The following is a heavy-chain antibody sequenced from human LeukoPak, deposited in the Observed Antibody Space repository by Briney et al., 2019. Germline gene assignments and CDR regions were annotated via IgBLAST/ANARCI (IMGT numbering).Heavy chain of an antibody. CDR1: GYIFTGYY. CDR2: INPNSGDT. V-gene: IGHV1-2*02. CDR3: ARVLSYYDSSGYYRGFDY. D-gene: IGHD3-22*01. J-gene: IGHJ4*02. Sequence: ASVKVSCKASGYIFTGYYMHWVRQAPGQGLEWMGWINPNSGDTNYAQKFQGRVTMTRDTSISTAYMELSRLRSDDTAVYYCARVLSYYDSSGYYRGFDYWGQGTLVTVSS.